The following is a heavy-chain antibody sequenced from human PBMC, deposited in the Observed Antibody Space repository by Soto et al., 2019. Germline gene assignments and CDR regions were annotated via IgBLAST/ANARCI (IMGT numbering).Heavy chain of an antibody. V-gene: IGHV1-69*04. CDR2: IIPILGIA. D-gene: IGHD6-6*01. CDR3: AREDPSIAARRGAFDI. J-gene: IGHJ3*02. CDR1: GGTFSSYT. Sequence: GASVKVSCKASGGTFSSYTISWVRQAPGQGLEWMGRIIPILGIANYAQKFQGRVTITADKSTSTAYMELSSLRSEDTAVYYCAREDPSIAARRGAFDIWGQGTMVTVSS.